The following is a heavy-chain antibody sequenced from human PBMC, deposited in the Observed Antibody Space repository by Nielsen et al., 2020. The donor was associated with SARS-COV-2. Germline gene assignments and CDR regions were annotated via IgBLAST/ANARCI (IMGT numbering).Heavy chain of an antibody. CDR1: GFSLSNYW. CDR2: IRRDGGAR. V-gene: IGHV3-7*01. J-gene: IGHJ4*02. CDR3: ARDSYIVPTNYYFDY. D-gene: IGHD5-12*01. Sequence: GGSLRLSCVGSGFSLSNYWMSWVRQAPGKGLEWVANIRRDGGARFYVDSVKGRFTVSRDNAKNLLYLQMNSLRDDDTAVYYCARDSYIVPTNYYFDYWGQGALVTVSS.